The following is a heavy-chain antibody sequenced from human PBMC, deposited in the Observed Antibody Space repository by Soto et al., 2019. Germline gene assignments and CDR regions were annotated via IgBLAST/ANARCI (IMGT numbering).Heavy chain of an antibody. J-gene: IGHJ4*02. CDR1: GFTFSSYW. CDR3: ARDHMTTVVTFFSFPEDYFDY. D-gene: IGHD4-17*01. V-gene: IGHV3-7*03. CDR2: IKQDGSEK. Sequence: EVQLVESGGGLVQPGGSLRLSCAASGFTFSSYWMSWVRQAPGKGLEWVANIKQDGSEKYYLDSVKGRFTISRDNAKNSLYLQMKSLRAEDTAVYYCARDHMTTVVTFFSFPEDYFDYWGQGTLVTVSS.